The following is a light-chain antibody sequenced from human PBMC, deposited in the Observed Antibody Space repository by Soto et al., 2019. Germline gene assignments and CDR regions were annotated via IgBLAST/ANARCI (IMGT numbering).Light chain of an antibody. CDR3: QQYSSLWT. CDR1: QSVSNNY. Sequence: EIVFTQSSGTLSLSPGERAPLSFRTSQSVSNNYLAWYQQKPGQAPRLLIYGASSRATGIPDRFSGSGSGTDFTLSISRLEPEDFAVYYCQQYSSLWTFGQGTKVDIK. V-gene: IGKV3-20*01. CDR2: GAS. J-gene: IGKJ1*01.